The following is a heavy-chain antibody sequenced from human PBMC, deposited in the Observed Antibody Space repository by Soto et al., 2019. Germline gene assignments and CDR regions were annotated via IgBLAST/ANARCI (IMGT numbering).Heavy chain of an antibody. Sequence: EVQLVESGGGLVKPGGSLRLSCAASGFTFSNAWMSWVRQAPGKGLEWVGRIKSKTDGGTTDYAAPVKGRFTISRDDSKNTLYLQMNSLKTEDTAVYYCTTAVDYGDYGGWFDPWGQGTLVTVSS. D-gene: IGHD4-17*01. CDR1: GFTFSNAW. CDR3: TTAVDYGDYGGWFDP. CDR2: IKSKTDGGTT. V-gene: IGHV3-15*01. J-gene: IGHJ5*02.